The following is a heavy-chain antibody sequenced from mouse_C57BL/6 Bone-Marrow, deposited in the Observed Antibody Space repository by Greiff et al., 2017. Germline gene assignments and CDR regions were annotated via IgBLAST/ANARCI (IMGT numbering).Heavy chain of an antibody. J-gene: IGHJ2*01. CDR3: ARRGDPYYFDY. CDR2: ISNGGGST. D-gene: IGHD2-13*01. CDR1: GFTFSDYY. V-gene: IGHV5-12*01. Sequence: EVKLVESGGGLVQPGGSLKLSCAASGFTFSDYYMYWVRQTPEKRLEWVAYISNGGGSTYYPDTVTGRFTISRDNAKNTLYLQRSRLKSEDTAMYYCARRGDPYYFDYWGQGTTLTVSS.